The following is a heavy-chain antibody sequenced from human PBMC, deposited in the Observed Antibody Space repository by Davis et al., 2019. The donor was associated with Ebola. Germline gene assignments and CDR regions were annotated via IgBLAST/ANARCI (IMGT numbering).Heavy chain of an antibody. V-gene: IGHV3-23*01. CDR3: ARESIFGVVPDY. CDR2: ISGSGGST. D-gene: IGHD3-3*01. J-gene: IGHJ4*02. Sequence: PGGSLRLSCAASGFTFSSYAMSWVRQAPGKGLEWVSAISGSGGSTYYADSVKGRFTIPRDNSKNTLYLQMNSLRAEDTAVYYCARESIFGVVPDYWGQGTLVTVSS. CDR1: GFTFSSYA.